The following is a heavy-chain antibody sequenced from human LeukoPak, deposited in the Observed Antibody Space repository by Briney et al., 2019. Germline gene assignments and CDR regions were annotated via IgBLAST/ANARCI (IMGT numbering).Heavy chain of an antibody. CDR2: IFHTSNT. CDR3: ARGLPKHPVRNYYGSGTNLYYYYYYMDV. J-gene: IGHJ6*03. V-gene: IGHV4-38-2*01. Sequence: SETLSLTCDVSGYSIRSGYYWGWIRQPPGKGLEWIGSIFHTSNTYYNLSLKSRVIISLDTSKNQFSLKLSSVTAADTAVYYCARGLPKHPVRNYYGSGTNLYYYYYYMDVWGKGTTVTVSS. D-gene: IGHD3-10*01. CDR1: GYSIRSGYY.